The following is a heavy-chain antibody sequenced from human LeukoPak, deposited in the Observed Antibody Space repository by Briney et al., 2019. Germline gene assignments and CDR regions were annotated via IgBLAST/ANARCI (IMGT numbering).Heavy chain of an antibody. CDR1: GFTFSSYG. Sequence: GGSLRLSCAASGFTFSSYGMSWVRQAPGKGLEWVSAISGSGGSTYYADSVKGRFTISRDNSKNTLYLQMNSLRAEDTAVYYCASSHPYYYCYMDVWGKGTTVTISS. J-gene: IGHJ6*03. CDR3: ASSHPYYYCYMDV. CDR2: ISGSGGST. V-gene: IGHV3-23*01.